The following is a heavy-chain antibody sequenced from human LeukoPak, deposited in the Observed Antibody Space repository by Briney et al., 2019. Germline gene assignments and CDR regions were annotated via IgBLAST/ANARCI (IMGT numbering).Heavy chain of an antibody. CDR1: GFPVSSNY. CDR3: ARDFGDNYSDY. CDR2: IYSGGRT. V-gene: IGHV3-53*01. Sequence: PGGALRLSCGASGFPVSSNYMSWVRPAPGKGLEWVSVIYSGGRTYYADSVKGRFIISRDNSKNTLYLQMNSLRAEDTAVYYCARDFGDNYSDYWGQGTLVTVSS. D-gene: IGHD3-10*01. J-gene: IGHJ4*02.